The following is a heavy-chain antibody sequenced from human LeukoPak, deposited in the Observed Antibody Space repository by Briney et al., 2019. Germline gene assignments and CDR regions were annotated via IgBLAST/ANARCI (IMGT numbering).Heavy chain of an antibody. Sequence: SETLSLTCTVPGGSISNYYWSWIRQPPGKGLEWIGYIYTSGSTNYNPSLKSRVTISVDTSKNQFSLKLSSVTAADTAVYYCARHIAVAGDFDYWGQGTLVTVSS. CDR3: ARHIAVAGDFDY. CDR2: IYTSGST. J-gene: IGHJ4*02. D-gene: IGHD6-19*01. CDR1: GGSISNYY. V-gene: IGHV4-4*09.